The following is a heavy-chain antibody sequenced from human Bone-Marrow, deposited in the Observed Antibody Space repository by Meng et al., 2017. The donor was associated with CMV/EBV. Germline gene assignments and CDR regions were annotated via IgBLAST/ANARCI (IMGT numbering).Heavy chain of an antibody. CDR1: GFTRSYFW. Sequence: SCAASGFTRSYFWMSWVRQTPGKGLEWVASIKEDGTEKTYGDSVRGRFTISRDNGKNSLYLQMNSLRVEDTAVYYCARAGRFARDYWGQGTLVTVSS. J-gene: IGHJ4*02. CDR2: IKEDGTEK. CDR3: ARAGRFARDY. V-gene: IGHV3-7*01. D-gene: IGHD3-10*01.